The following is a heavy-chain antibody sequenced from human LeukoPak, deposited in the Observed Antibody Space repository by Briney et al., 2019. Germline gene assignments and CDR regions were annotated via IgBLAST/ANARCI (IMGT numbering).Heavy chain of an antibody. CDR2: INHSGST. CDR3: ARYDSATGIFACHI. J-gene: IGHJ3*02. Sequence: KPSETLSLTCTVSGGSISSSSYYWGWIRQPPGKGLEWIGEINHSGSTNYNPSLKSRVTISVDTSKNQFSLKLSSVTAADTAVYYCARYDSATGIFACHIWGQGTMVTVSS. CDR1: GGSISSSSYY. V-gene: IGHV4-39*07. D-gene: IGHD3-10*01.